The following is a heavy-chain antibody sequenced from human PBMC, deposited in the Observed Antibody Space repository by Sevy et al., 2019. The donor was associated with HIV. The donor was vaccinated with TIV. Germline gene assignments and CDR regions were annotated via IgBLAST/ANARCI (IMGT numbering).Heavy chain of an antibody. CDR1: GFTFSSYS. CDR3: ARGEYCSSTTCSYFDY. D-gene: IGHD2-2*01. J-gene: IGHJ4*02. CDR2: ISSSSNFI. Sequence: GGSLRLSCAASGFTFSSYSINWVRQAPGKGLEWVSSISSSSNFIYYADSVKGRFTISRDNAKNPLYLQMHSLRAEDTAVYYCARGEYCSSTTCSYFDYWGQGTLVTVSS. V-gene: IGHV3-21*01.